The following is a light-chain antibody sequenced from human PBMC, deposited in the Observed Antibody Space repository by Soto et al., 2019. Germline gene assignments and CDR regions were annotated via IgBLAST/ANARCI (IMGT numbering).Light chain of an antibody. V-gene: IGLV1-51*01. CDR2: DNN. CDR3: GTWDSSLSAGV. Sequence: QSVLTQPPSVSAAPGQKVTISCSGSSSNIGSNYVSWYQQLPGTDPKLLICDNNKRPSGIPDRFSGSKSGTSATLGITGLQTGDEADYYCGTWDSSLSAGVFGGGTKVTVL. CDR1: SSNIGSNY. J-gene: IGLJ3*02.